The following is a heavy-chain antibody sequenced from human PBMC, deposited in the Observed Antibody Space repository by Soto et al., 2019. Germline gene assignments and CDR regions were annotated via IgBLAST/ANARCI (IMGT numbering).Heavy chain of an antibody. J-gene: IGHJ4*02. D-gene: IGHD6-6*01. V-gene: IGHV1-46*01. CDR3: ARAFPSYSSSRTGFDC. Sequence: QVQLVQSGAEGKKPGASVKVSCKASGYTFTSYYMHWVRQAPGQGLEWMGIINPSGGSTSYAQKFHGRVTMTMDTSTSTVYMELSSLRSEYTAVYYCARAFPSYSSSRTGFDCWGQGTLVTVSS. CDR2: INPSGGST. CDR1: GYTFTSYY.